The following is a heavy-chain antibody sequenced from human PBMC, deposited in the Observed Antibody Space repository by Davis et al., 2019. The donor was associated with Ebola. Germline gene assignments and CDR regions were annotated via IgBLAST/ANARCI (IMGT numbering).Heavy chain of an antibody. J-gene: IGHJ6*02. CDR1: GFTVITKY. CDR3: ARGDGFNGMDV. D-gene: IGHD3-10*01. CDR2: IYSGGST. V-gene: IGHV3-53*01. Sequence: GGSLRLSCAASGFTVITKYMSWVRQAPGKGLEWVSLIYSGGSTYYADFVKGRFTISRDNSKNTLYLQMNSLRAEDTAVYYCARGDGFNGMDVWGQGTTVTVSS.